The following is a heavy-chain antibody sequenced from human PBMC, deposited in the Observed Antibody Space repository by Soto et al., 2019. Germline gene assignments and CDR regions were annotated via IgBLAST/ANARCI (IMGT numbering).Heavy chain of an antibody. Sequence: VQLVESGGGLMQPGGSLRLSCAASGFSVNSNFMNWVRKAPGKGLEWVSFTPRTGTTLYADSVRGRLTVSRDDSNNAVYLQMNSLTVEDTAVYYCRAWLLAESFDVWGPGTMVTVSA. CDR1: GFSVNSNF. V-gene: IGHV3-53*01. CDR3: RAWLLAESFDV. CDR2: TPRTGTT. D-gene: IGHD2-21*02. J-gene: IGHJ3*01.